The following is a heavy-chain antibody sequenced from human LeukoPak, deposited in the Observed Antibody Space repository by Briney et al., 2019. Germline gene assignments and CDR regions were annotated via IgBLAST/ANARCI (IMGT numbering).Heavy chain of an antibody. V-gene: IGHV4-34*01. CDR2: INHSGST. D-gene: IGHD3-3*01. CDR1: GGSFSGYY. J-gene: IGHJ4*02. CDR3: ARTFFNFWSGYYTYYLDY. Sequence: PSETLSLTCAVYGGSFSGYYWSWIRQPPGKGLEWIGEINHSGSTNYNPSLKSRVTISVDTSKNQFSLKLSSVTAADTAVYYCARTFFNFWSGYYTYYLDYWGQGTLVTVSS.